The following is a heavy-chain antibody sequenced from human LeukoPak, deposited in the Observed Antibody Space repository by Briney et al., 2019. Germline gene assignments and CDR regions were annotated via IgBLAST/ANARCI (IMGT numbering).Heavy chain of an antibody. CDR3: ARGRMGYRYGQGYYYYMDV. Sequence: ASVKVSCKASGYTFTSYGISWVRQAPGQGLEWMGWISAYNGNTNYARKLQGRVTMTTDTSTSTAYMELRSLRSDDTAVYYCARGRMGYRYGQGYYYYMDVWGKGTTVTVSS. J-gene: IGHJ6*03. CDR1: GYTFTSYG. V-gene: IGHV1-18*01. D-gene: IGHD5-18*01. CDR2: ISAYNGNT.